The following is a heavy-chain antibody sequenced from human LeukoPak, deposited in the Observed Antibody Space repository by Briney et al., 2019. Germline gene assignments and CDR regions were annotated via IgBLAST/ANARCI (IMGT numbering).Heavy chain of an antibody. CDR1: GFTFGDHA. J-gene: IGHJ6*02. D-gene: IGHD5-24*01. CDR2: IRSKGYGGTT. Sequence: GRSPRLSCITSGFTFGDHAMSWVRQAPGTGLDWVGFIRSKGYGGTTEYAASVKGRFTISRDDSKSIAYLQMNSLKSEDTAVYYCTRGPTGRWLYYGMDVWGQGTTVIVSS. V-gene: IGHV3-49*04. CDR3: TRGPTGRWLYYGMDV.